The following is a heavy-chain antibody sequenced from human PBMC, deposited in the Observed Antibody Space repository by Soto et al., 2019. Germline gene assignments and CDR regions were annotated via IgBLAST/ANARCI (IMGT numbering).Heavy chain of an antibody. D-gene: IGHD2-21*02. CDR3: ATGLFGDHVDAFDI. V-gene: IGHV3-21*01. CDR1: GFTFSSYS. J-gene: IGHJ3*02. CDR2: ISSSSSYI. Sequence: EVQLVESGGGLVKPGGSLRLSCAASGFTFSSYSMNWVRQAPGKGLEWVSSISSSSSYIYYADSVKCRFTISRDNAKNSLYLQMNSLRAEDTAVYYCATGLFGDHVDAFDIWGQGTMVTVSS.